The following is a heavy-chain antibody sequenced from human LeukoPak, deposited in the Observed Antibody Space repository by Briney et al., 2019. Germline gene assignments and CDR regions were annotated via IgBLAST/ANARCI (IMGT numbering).Heavy chain of an antibody. CDR1: GFSFSTHW. CDR2: IKSDGSAT. D-gene: IGHD3-22*01. Sequence: PGGSLRLSCAASGFSFSTHWMHWVRQAPGKGLVYVAQIKSDGSATAYADSVKGRFTISRDNAKNTLYLEMSSLRAEDTAVYYCGSLTVVVSDHWGQGTLVTVSS. CDR3: GSLTVVVSDH. V-gene: IGHV3-74*01. J-gene: IGHJ5*02.